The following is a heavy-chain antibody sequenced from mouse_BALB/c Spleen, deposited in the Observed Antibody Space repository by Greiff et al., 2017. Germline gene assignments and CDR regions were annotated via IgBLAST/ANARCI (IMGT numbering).Heavy chain of an antibody. CDR2: INPYNDGT. D-gene: IGHD2-10*02. CDR1: GYTFTSYV. CDR3: AREVYGNYGDY. Sequence: VQLKESGPELVKPGASVKMSCKASGYTFTSYVMHWVKQKPGQGLEWIGYINPYNDGTKYNEKFKGKATLTSDKSSSTAYMELSSLTSEDSAVYYCAREVYGNYGDYWGQGTTLTVSS. J-gene: IGHJ2*01. V-gene: IGHV1-14*01.